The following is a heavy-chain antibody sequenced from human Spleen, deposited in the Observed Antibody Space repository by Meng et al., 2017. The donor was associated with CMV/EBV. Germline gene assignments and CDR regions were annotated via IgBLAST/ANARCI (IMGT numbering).Heavy chain of an antibody. CDR2: GFYTGRT. D-gene: IGHD2-2*01. J-gene: IGHJ4*02. V-gene: IGHV4-39*02. Sequence: SVKRRRKYWGWSRQPPRKGREYSGGGFYTGRTAYTPSLKRRVTVSVDTSKNHFSLKLTSVTAADTAVYYCARLAGFCSSTNCSPDYWGQGSLVTVSS. CDR1: SVKRRRKY. CDR3: ARLAGFCSSTNCSPDY.